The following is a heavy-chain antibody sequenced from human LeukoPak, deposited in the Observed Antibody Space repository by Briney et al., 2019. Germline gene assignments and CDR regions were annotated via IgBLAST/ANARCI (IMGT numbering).Heavy chain of an antibody. Sequence: ASVKVSCKVSGYTLTELSMHWVRQAPGKGLEWMGGFDPEDGETIYAQKFQGRVTMTEDTSTDTAYMELSSLRSEDTAVYYCAAHRITMIVGMYYFDYWGQGTLVTVSS. J-gene: IGHJ4*02. V-gene: IGHV1-24*01. CDR1: GYTLTELS. CDR2: FDPEDGET. D-gene: IGHD3-22*01. CDR3: AAHRITMIVGMYYFDY.